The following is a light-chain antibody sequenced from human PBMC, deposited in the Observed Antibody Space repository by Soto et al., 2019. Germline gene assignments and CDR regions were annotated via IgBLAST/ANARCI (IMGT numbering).Light chain of an antibody. Sequence: QSVLTQPPSASGSPGQAVTISCTGSSSDVGGYNFVSWYQQHPGKAPKLIISEVSERPSGVPDRFSGSKSGNTASLTVSGLQAEDEADYYCSLYAGSNSWVFGTGTKLTVL. V-gene: IGLV2-8*01. CDR3: SLYAGSNSWV. CDR1: SSDVGGYNF. J-gene: IGLJ1*01. CDR2: EVS.